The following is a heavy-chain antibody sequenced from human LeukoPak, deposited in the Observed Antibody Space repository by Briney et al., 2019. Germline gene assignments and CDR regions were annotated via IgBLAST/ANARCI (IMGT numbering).Heavy chain of an antibody. J-gene: IGHJ3*02. V-gene: IGHV1-24*01. CDR3: ATSIPPPVVVVVNDAFDI. Sequence: ASVKVSCKVSGYTLTELSMHWVRQAPGKGLKWMGGFDPEDGETIYAQKFQGRVTMTEDTSTDTAYMELSSLRSEDTAVYYCATSIPPPVVVVVNDAFDIWGQGTMVTVSS. CDR2: FDPEDGET. D-gene: IGHD3-22*01. CDR1: GYTLTELS.